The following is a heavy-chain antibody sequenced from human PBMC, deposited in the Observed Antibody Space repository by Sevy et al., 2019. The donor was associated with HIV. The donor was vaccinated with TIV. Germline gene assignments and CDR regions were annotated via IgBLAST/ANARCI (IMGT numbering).Heavy chain of an antibody. J-gene: IGHJ3*02. V-gene: IGHV4-39*01. CDR3: ARRLGAARAFDI. Sequence: SETMSLTCTVSGGSISSSSYYWGWIRQPPGQGLEWIGSIYYSGSTYYNPSLRSRVTISVDTSKNQFSLKLSSVTAADTAVYYCARRLGAARAFDIWGQGTMVTVSS. CDR1: GGSISSSSYY. D-gene: IGHD3-10*01. CDR2: IYYSGST.